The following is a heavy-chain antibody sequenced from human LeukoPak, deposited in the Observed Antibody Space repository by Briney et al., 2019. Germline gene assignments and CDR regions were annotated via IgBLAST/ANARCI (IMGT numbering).Heavy chain of an antibody. CDR2: INHSGST. Sequence: PSETLSLTCAVYGGSFSGYYWSWIRQPPGKGLEWIGEINHSGSTNYNPSLKSRVTISVDTSKNQFSLKLSSVTAADTAVYYCASWSAAYYYGSGSYFYWGQGTLVTVSS. V-gene: IGHV4-34*01. CDR1: GGSFSGYY. J-gene: IGHJ4*02. D-gene: IGHD3-10*01. CDR3: ASWSAAYYYGSGSYFY.